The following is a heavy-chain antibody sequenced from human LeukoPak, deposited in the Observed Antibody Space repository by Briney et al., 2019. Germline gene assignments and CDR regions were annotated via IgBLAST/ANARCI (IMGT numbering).Heavy chain of an antibody. Sequence: PGGSLRLSCAASGFTFSSYSMNWVRQAPGEGLEWVSSISSSSSYIYYADSVKGRFTISRDNSKNTLYLQMNSLRAEDTAVYYCARGHSGSYYVLGFDYWGQGTLVTVSS. CDR1: GFTFSSYS. CDR3: ARGHSGSYYVLGFDY. J-gene: IGHJ4*02. V-gene: IGHV3-21*01. D-gene: IGHD1-26*01. CDR2: ISSSSSYI.